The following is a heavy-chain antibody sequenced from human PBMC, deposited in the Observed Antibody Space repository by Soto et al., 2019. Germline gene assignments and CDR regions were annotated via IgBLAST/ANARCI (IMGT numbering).Heavy chain of an antibody. CDR3: AGDPDSHYNDSHAYSYP. CDR1: GGTFSSHS. J-gene: IGHJ5*02. D-gene: IGHD3-22*01. V-gene: IGHV1-69*08. CDR2: IIPMIGTT. Sequence: ASVKVSCKTSGGTFSSHSINWVRQAPGQGLEWMGRIIPMIGTTNYAQKFQGRVTITADKFTGTAYMELTRLRSDDTAVYYCAGDPDSHYNDSHAYSYPWGQGTLVTVSS.